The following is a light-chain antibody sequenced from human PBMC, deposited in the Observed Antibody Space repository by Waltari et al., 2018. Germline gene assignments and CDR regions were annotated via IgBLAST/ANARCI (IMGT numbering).Light chain of an antibody. CDR2: EVN. J-gene: IGLJ2*01. Sequence: QSALTQPPSASGSPGQSVTIPCSGRSSDVGGYNYVPWYQQHPGKAPRLMIYEVNKRPSGVPDRFSGSKSGTTASLTVSGLQVEDEADYYCSSYGGTNILVFGGGTKLTV. CDR3: SSYGGTNILV. V-gene: IGLV2-8*01. CDR1: SSDVGGYNY.